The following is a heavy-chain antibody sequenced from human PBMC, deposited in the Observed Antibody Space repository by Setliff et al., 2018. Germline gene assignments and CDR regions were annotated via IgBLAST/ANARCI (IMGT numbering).Heavy chain of an antibody. V-gene: IGHV3-33*06. J-gene: IGHJ6*02. CDR3: AKSQDLGNYYYYYGMDA. CDR1: GFTFSSYG. Sequence: PGGSLRLSCAASGFTFSSYGMHWVGQAPGKGLEWVAVIWYDGSNKYYADSGKGRFTISRDNSKNTLYLQMNSLRAEDTAVYYCAKSQDLGNYYYYYGMDAWGQGTTVTVSS. CDR2: IWYDGSNK. D-gene: IGHD2-15*01.